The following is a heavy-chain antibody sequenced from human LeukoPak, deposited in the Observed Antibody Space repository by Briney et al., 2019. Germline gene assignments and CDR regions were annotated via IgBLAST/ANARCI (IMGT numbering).Heavy chain of an antibody. CDR1: GFTLSYNN. D-gene: IGHD4-17*01. V-gene: IGHV3-21*01. CDR2: ISSSSSYI. Sequence: PGGSLRLSCAASGFTLSYNNMNWVRQAPGKGLEWVSSISSSSSYIYFADSVKGRFTISRDNAKNSLYLQMNSLRAEDTAVYYCARVTVTTFSPTDYMDVWGKGTTVTISS. J-gene: IGHJ6*03. CDR3: ARVTVTTFSPTDYMDV.